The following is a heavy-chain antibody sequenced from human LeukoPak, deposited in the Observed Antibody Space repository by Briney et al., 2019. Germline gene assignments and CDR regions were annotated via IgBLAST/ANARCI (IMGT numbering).Heavy chain of an antibody. CDR2: IYPGDSHV. Sequence: GESLKISCSGSGYTFTNYNIACVRQMPGKGLEFMGIIYPGDSHVTYSPSFQGQVTISADKSVSTTYLQWSSLKASDTAIYYCARLDEGFYYDGGGFLYWGQGTLLAVSS. V-gene: IGHV5-51*01. CDR1: GYTFTNYN. J-gene: IGHJ4*02. CDR3: ARLDEGFYYDGGGFLY. D-gene: IGHD3-22*01.